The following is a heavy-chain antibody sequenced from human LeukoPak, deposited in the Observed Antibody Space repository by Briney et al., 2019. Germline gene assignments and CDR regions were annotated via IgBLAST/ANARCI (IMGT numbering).Heavy chain of an antibody. D-gene: IGHD4-17*01. J-gene: IGHJ6*03. CDR3: AKRGGTTVTTSNFHMDV. V-gene: IGHV3-30*02. CDR1: GFTFTSYG. CDR2: IGYDGSNK. Sequence: GGSLRLSCAASGFTFTSYGMYWVRQAPGKGLEWVAFIGYDGSNKYTADSARGRFTLSRDNSKDTLYLQMNSLRAEDTAVYYCAKRGGTTVTTSNFHMDVWGKGTTVTVSS.